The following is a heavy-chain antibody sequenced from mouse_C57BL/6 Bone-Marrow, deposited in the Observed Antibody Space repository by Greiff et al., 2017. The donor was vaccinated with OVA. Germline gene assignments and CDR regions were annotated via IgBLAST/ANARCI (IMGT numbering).Heavy chain of an antibody. CDR2: ISSGGDYI. CDR1: GFTFSSYA. D-gene: IGHD2-2*01. J-gene: IGHJ4*01. CDR3: TRDQWLALMDY. V-gene: IGHV5-9-1*02. Sequence: EVKLMESGEGLVKPGGSLKLSCAASGFTFSSYAMSWVRQTPEKRLEWVAYISSGGDYIYYADTVKGRFTISRDNTRNTLYLQMSSLKSEDTAMYYCTRDQWLALMDYWGQGTSVTVSS.